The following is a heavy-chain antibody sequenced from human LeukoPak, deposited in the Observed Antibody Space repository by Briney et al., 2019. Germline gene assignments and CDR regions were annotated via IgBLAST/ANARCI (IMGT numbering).Heavy chain of an antibody. J-gene: IGHJ4*02. Sequence: ASVKVSCKASGYTFTSYDINWVRQATGQGLEWMGWMNPNSGNTGYAQKFQGRVTMTRNTSISTAYMELSSLRSEDTAVYYCARGDDSSGYWVDWGQGTLVTVSS. CDR1: GYTFTSYD. V-gene: IGHV1-8*01. D-gene: IGHD3-22*01. CDR3: ARGDDSSGYWVD. CDR2: MNPNSGNT.